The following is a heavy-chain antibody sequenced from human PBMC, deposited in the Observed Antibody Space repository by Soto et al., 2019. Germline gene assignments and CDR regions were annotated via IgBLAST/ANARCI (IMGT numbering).Heavy chain of an antibody. V-gene: IGHV3-21*01. CDR3: ARSTPGFSYGNIDS. CDR2: ITTSSDSI. Sequence: GGSLRLSCVVSGFTFSSHSMNWVRQAPGKGLEWVSSITTSSDSIYYTDSVKGRFTLSRDDAKNSLFLQMNSLRAEDTAVYYCARSTPGFSYGNIDSWGQGTLVTVSS. CDR1: GFTFSSHS. D-gene: IGHD5-18*01. J-gene: IGHJ4*02.